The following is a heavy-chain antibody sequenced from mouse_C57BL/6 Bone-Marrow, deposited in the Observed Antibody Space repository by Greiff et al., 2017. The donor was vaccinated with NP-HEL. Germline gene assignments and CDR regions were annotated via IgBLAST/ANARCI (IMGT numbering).Heavy chain of an antibody. D-gene: IGHD2-3*01. Sequence: EVQLQQSVAELVRPGASVKLSCTASGFNIKNTYMHWVKQRPEQGLEWIGRIDPANGNTKYAPKFQGKATINADTSSNTAYLTLSRLTSEDTDIYYCADDGYNVEYYFDYWGQGTTLTVSS. CDR3: ADDGYNVEYYFDY. CDR2: IDPANGNT. CDR1: GFNIKNTY. J-gene: IGHJ2*01. V-gene: IGHV14-3*01.